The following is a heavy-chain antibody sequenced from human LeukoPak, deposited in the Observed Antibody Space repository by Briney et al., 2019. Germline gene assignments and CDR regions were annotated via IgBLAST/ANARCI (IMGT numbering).Heavy chain of an antibody. CDR2: IWYDGSNK. CDR1: GFTFSSYG. D-gene: IGHD6-13*01. V-gene: IGHV3-33*01. Sequence: GRSLRLSCAASGFTFSSYGMHWVRQAPGKGLEGVAVIWYDGSNKYYADSVKGRFTISRDNSKNTLYLQMNSLRAEDTAVYYCARDYIIAAAGPFDQGGQGTLVTVSS. CDR3: ARDYIIAAAGPFDQ. J-gene: IGHJ5*02.